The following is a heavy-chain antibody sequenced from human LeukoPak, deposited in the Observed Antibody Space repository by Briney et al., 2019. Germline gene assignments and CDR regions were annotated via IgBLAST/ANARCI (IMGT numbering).Heavy chain of an antibody. CDR1: GYSFTNYY. D-gene: IGHD2-8*01. Sequence: ASVKVSCKASGYSFTNYYIHWVRQAPGQGLESVGIINPSGGGTTYPQKFQGRVTMTRDTSTSTVYIELSSLRSEDTAVYYCARVPYCFNGICYTHYYFDYWGQGALVTVSS. CDR3: ARVPYCFNGICYTHYYFDY. V-gene: IGHV1-46*01. CDR2: INPSGGGT. J-gene: IGHJ4*02.